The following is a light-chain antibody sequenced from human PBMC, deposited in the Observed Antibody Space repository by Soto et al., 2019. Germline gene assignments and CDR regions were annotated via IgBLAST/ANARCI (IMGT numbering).Light chain of an antibody. J-gene: IGKJ1*01. CDR1: QGIRND. CDR2: AAS. Sequence: AIQMTQSPSSLSASVGDRVTITCRASQGIRNDLGWYQQKPGKAPKLLIYAASSLQSEVPSRFSGSGSGTDFTLTISSLQPEDFATYYCLHDYNYPWTFGQGTKVEIK. V-gene: IGKV1-6*01. CDR3: LHDYNYPWT.